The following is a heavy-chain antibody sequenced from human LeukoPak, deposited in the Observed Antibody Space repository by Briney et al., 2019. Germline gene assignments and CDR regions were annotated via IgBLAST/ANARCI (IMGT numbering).Heavy chain of an antibody. J-gene: IGHJ4*02. V-gene: IGHV5-51*01. Sequence: GESLKISCKGIGDKFSTYWIGWVRQMPGKGLDWMGSIYLGDSDTRYSPSFQGRVSLSADKSASTAYLQWSSLKASDTAIYYCARRKFDSSGSAFFDYWGRGTLVTVSS. D-gene: IGHD3-22*01. CDR3: ARRKFDSSGSAFFDY. CDR1: GDKFSTYW. CDR2: IYLGDSDT.